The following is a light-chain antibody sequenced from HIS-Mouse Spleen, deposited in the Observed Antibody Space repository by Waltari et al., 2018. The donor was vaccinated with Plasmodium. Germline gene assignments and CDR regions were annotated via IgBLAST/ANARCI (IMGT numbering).Light chain of an antibody. V-gene: IGLV2-14*03. CDR1: RSDVGGYNY. Sequence: QSALTQPASVSGSPGQSITISCTGTRSDVGGYNYVSWYKQHPGKAPKLMIYDVSNRPSGVSNRFSGSKSGNTASLTISGLQAEDEADYYCSSYTSSSTLNYVFGTGTKVTVL. J-gene: IGLJ1*01. CDR2: DVS. CDR3: SSYTSSSTLNYV.